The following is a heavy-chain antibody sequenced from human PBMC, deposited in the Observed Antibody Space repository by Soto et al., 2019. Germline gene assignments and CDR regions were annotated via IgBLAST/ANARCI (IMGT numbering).Heavy chain of an antibody. CDR2: IYYGGST. Sequence: SETLSLTCTVSGGSISPYYWSWIRQPPGKGLEWVGYIYYGGSTSYNPSLKSRVTMTAVASTTTLYLELRSLKSDDTATYYCARDRLRGYDNSGFYSWGQGTLVTVSS. J-gene: IGHJ4*02. D-gene: IGHD3-22*01. CDR1: GGSISPYY. V-gene: IGHV4-59*01. CDR3: ARDRLRGYDNSGFYS.